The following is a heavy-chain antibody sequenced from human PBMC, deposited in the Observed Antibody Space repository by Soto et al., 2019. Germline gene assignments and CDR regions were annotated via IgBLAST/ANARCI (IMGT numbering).Heavy chain of an antibody. J-gene: IGHJ6*02. CDR1: GFTFSSYA. CDR2: ISGSGGST. V-gene: IGHV3-23*01. CDR3: AKDLGTIFGAFLYYGMDV. Sequence: QAGGSLRLSCAASGFTFSSYAMSWVRQAPGKGLEWVSGISGSGGSTYYADSVKGRFTISRDNSKNTLYLQMNSLRAEDTAVYYCAKDLGTIFGAFLYYGMDVWGQGTTVTVSS. D-gene: IGHD3-3*01.